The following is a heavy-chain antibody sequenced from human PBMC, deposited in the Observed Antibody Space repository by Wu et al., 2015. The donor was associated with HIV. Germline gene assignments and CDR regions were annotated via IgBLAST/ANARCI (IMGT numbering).Heavy chain of an antibody. V-gene: IGHV1-18*01. CDR1: GYTFDSYG. CDR2: ISGHTSNT. D-gene: IGHD4-17*01. J-gene: IGHJ4*02. Sequence: QVQLVQSGAEVKKPGDSVKVSCKASGYTFDSYGINWVRQAPGQGLEWMGWISGHTSNTNYAQNFQGRLTLTTDTSTGTAYMELRRLKYDDTAVYYCARDPDYPDYGDYCDYWGQGTLVTVSS. CDR3: ARDPDYPDYGDYCDY.